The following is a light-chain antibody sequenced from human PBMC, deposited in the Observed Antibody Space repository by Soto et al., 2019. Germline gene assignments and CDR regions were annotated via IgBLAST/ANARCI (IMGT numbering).Light chain of an antibody. CDR3: QQYNNWPPWT. Sequence: EIVMTQSPATLSVSPGERATLSCRASQSVSSNLAWYQQKPGQAPRLLIYGASTRATGIPARFSGSGSGTEFTLTISSRQAEEFAVDYWQQYNNWPPWTFGQGTKVEIK. V-gene: IGKV3-15*01. CDR2: GAS. J-gene: IGKJ1*01. CDR1: QSVSSN.